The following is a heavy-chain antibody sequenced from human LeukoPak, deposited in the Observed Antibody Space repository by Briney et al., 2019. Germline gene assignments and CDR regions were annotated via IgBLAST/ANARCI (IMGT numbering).Heavy chain of an antibody. Sequence: GGSLRLSCAASGFTLSSYGMTWVRQARGKGLEWVSAFSAYEGSAQYAESVGGRFTISRDNSKNTLYLQMDSLRAEDTAVYYCAKVRIAAAGTGAFDVWGQGTTVTVSS. CDR1: GFTLSSYG. J-gene: IGHJ3*01. V-gene: IGHV3-23*01. D-gene: IGHD6-13*01. CDR3: AKVRIAAAGTGAFDV. CDR2: FSAYEGSA.